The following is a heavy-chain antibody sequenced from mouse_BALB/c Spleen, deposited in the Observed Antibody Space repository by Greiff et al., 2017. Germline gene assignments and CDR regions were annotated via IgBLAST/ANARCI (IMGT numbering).Heavy chain of an antibody. CDR3: ARERGHGYAMDY. CDR2: IWAGGST. Sequence: QVKLKESGPGLVAPSRSLSITCTASGFSLTSYGVHWVRQPPGKGLEWLGVIWAGGSTNYNSALMSRLSISKNNSKSQVFLKMNSLQTDDTAMYYCARERGHGYAMDYWGQGTSVTVSS. J-gene: IGHJ4*01. CDR1: GFSLTSYG. V-gene: IGHV2-9*02.